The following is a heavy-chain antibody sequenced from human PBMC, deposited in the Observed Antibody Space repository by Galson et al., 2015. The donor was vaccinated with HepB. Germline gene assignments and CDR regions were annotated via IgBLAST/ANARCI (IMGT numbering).Heavy chain of an antibody. CDR1: GSTFRSHA. V-gene: IGHV3-23*01. CDR3: AKEGRDGYFGVYGGFDV. Sequence: SLRLSCAASGSTFRSHAMTWVRQAPRRGLDWVSGISGSGGNTYYTASVKVGLTISRDNSKNTLFLQMKSLRLEDTAVYFSAKEGRDGYFGVYGGFDVWGHGTLVTVSS. CDR2: ISGSGGNT. D-gene: IGHD3-22*01. J-gene: IGHJ3*01.